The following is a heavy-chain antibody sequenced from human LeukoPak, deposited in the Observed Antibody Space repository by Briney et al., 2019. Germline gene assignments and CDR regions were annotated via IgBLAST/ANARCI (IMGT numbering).Heavy chain of an antibody. V-gene: IGHV3-23*01. Sequence: GGSLRLSCAASGFTFRNYAMTWVRQAPGKGLEWVSGISGSGGTTYYADSVKGRFTISRDNSKKTLYLLMNSLRAEDTAVYYCAREDYSNYAPYFDYWGQGTLVTVSS. CDR2: ISGSGGTT. D-gene: IGHD4-11*01. CDR1: GFTFRNYA. CDR3: AREDYSNYAPYFDY. J-gene: IGHJ4*02.